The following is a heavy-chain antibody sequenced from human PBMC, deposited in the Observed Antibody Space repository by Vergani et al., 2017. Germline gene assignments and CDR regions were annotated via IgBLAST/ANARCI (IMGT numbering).Heavy chain of an antibody. Sequence: QVQLVQSGAEVKKPGASVKVSCKASGYTFTSYYIHWVRQAPGQGLEWVEWMGTINPNTGRATFAQKFQGRVTMTSDTSTSTVYMELSSLRSEDTAIYYCARGDYGILTGYRYWGQGTLVTVSA. J-gene: IGHJ4*02. CDR2: INPNTGRA. CDR1: GYTFTSYY. CDR3: ARGDYGILTGYRY. D-gene: IGHD3-9*01. V-gene: IGHV1-46*03.